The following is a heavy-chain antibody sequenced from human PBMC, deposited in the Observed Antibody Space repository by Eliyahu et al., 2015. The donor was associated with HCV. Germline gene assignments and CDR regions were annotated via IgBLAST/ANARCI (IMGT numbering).Heavy chain of an antibody. CDR3: ARGRTKITIFGVVIGGGMDV. D-gene: IGHD3-3*01. J-gene: IGHJ6*02. CDR2: INTYNGNT. V-gene: IGHV1-18*01. Sequence: QVHLVQSGAEVKKPGSSVKXSCKASGYTFTSYXXNWVRQAPGQGLEWMGWINTYNGNTNXAXRFQGXVTMTTDTSTSTAYMEVRSLRSDDTAVYYCARGRTKITIFGVVIGGGMDVWGQGTTVTVSS. CDR1: GYTFTSYX.